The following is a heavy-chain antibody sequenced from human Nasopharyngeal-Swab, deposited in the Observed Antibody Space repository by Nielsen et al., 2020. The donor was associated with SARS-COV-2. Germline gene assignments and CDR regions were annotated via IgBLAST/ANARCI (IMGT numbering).Heavy chain of an antibody. CDR2: ISSSSYI. D-gene: IGHD3-22*01. Sequence: GESLKISCAASGFTFSSYSMNWVRQAPGKGLEWVSSISSSSYIYYADSLKGRFTISRDNAKNSLYLQMNSLRAEDTAVYYCARGSGYGDDSFDIWGQGTMVTVSS. CDR1: GFTFSSYS. V-gene: IGHV3-21*01. CDR3: ARGSGYGDDSFDI. J-gene: IGHJ3*02.